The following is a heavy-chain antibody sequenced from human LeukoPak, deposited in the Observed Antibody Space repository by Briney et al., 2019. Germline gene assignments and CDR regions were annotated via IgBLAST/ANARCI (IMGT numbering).Heavy chain of an antibody. J-gene: IGHJ4*02. Sequence: PGGSLRLSCAASGFTFSSYSMNWVRQAPGKGLEWVSSISSSSSYIYYADSVKGRFTISRDNAKNSLYLQMNSLRAEDTAVHYCAREGKSDPGDYYDSSVDYWGQGTLVTVSS. D-gene: IGHD3-22*01. CDR3: AREGKSDPGDYYDSSVDY. V-gene: IGHV3-21*01. CDR1: GFTFSSYS. CDR2: ISSSSSYI.